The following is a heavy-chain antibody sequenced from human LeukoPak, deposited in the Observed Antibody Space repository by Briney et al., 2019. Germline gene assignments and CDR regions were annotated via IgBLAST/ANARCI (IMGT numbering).Heavy chain of an antibody. D-gene: IGHD3-22*01. CDR3: ARDSLERDYCDSSGAFDI. CDR1: GYTFTAYY. Sequence: ASVKVSCKASGYTFTAYYTHCVRQAPGQGLEWMGWINPDSGGTNYAQKFQGRVTMTRDTSISTAYMELSRLRSDDTAVYYCARDSLERDYCDSSGAFDIWGQGTMVTVSS. CDR2: INPDSGGT. J-gene: IGHJ3*02. V-gene: IGHV1-2*02.